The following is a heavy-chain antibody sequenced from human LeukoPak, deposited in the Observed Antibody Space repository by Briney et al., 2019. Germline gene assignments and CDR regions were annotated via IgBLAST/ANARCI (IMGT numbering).Heavy chain of an antibody. CDR3: ARDLGTNYYDSSGQDVDY. CDR1: GFTFSDYY. D-gene: IGHD3-22*01. CDR2: ISSSGSTI. J-gene: IGHJ4*02. Sequence: GGSLRLSCAASGFTFSDYYMSWIRQAPGKGLEWVSYISSSGSTIYYADSVKGRFTISRENAKNSLYLQMNSLRAEDTAVYYCARDLGTNYYDSSGQDVDYWGQGTLVTVSS. V-gene: IGHV3-11*01.